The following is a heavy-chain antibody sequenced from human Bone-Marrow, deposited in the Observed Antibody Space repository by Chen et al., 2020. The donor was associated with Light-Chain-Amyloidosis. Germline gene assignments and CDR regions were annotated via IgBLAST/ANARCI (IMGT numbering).Heavy chain of an antibody. V-gene: IGHV3-74*01. J-gene: IGHJ4*02. CDR1: GFTFRTSC. CDR2: INPDGTRV. Sequence: DVQLLESGGGLVQPGGSLRLPCAASGFTFRTSCMHWVRQAPGKGLVWVSRINPDGTRVDYADSVRGRFTISRDDAKSTVYLQMNSLRAEDTAVYYCSREFTGYDDYWGQGTLVTVSS. CDR3: SREFTGYDDY. D-gene: IGHD5-12*01.